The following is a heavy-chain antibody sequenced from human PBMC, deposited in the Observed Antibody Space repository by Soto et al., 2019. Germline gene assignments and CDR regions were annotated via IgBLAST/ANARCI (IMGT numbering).Heavy chain of an antibody. V-gene: IGHV3-49*03. J-gene: IGHJ6*02. CDR2: IRSKAYGGTT. CDR3: TRAGITISYYYYGMDA. CDR1: GFTFGDYA. Sequence: PGGSLRLSCTASGFTFGDYAMSWFRQSPGKGLEWVGFIRSKAYGGTTEYAASVKGRFTISRDDSKSIAYLQMNSLKTEDTAVYYCTRAGITISYYYYGMDAWGQGTTVTVSS. D-gene: IGHD3-9*01.